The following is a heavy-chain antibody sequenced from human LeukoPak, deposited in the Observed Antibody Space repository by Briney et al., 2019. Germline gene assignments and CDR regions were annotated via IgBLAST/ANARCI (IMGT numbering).Heavy chain of an antibody. D-gene: IGHD3-10*01. Sequence: GGSLRLSCAASGFSLTTYGTHWLRQAPGKGLEWVAVIWYVGSRKFYGDSVKGRFTVSRDTSENTMYLQMNTLRVDDTAVYYCARDGGSGIDYWGQGTLVTVSS. J-gene: IGHJ4*02. V-gene: IGHV3-33*01. CDR1: GFSLTTYG. CDR3: ARDGGSGIDY. CDR2: IWYVGSRK.